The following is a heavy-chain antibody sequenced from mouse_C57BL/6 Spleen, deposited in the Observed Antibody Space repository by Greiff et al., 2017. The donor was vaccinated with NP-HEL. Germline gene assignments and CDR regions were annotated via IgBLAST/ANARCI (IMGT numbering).Heavy chain of an antibody. D-gene: IGHD1-1*01. CDR3: ARWGYGSSYASFDY. Sequence: EVKLMESEGGLVQPGSSMKLSCTASGFTFSDYYMAWVRQVPEKGLEWVANINYDGSSTSSLDSLTSRFIISRDNAKNILYLQMSSLKSEDTATYYCARWGYGSSYASFDYWGQGTTLTVSS. CDR1: GFTFSDYY. J-gene: IGHJ2*01. CDR2: INYDGSST. V-gene: IGHV5-16*01.